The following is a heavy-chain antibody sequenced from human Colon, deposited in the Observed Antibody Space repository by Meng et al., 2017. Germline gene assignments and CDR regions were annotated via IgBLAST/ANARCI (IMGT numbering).Heavy chain of an antibody. CDR2: ISDGGIDT. CDR3: ARRIEAVGIRCFDL. Sequence: EVQLLESGGGLVQPGGSLRLSCAASGFTFSRYAMSWVCQAPGKGLEWVSAISDGGIDTFYADSVKGRFTISRDNSRNALYLQVDSLRVEDTALYYCARRIEAVGIRCFDLWGRGTLVTVSS. V-gene: IGHV3-23*01. CDR1: GFTFSRYA. J-gene: IGHJ2*01. D-gene: IGHD6-13*01.